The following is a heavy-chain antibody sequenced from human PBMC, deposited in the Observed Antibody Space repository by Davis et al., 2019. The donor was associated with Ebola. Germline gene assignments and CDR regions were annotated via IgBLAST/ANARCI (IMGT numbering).Heavy chain of an antibody. CDR2: ISSGGYSI. V-gene: IGHV3-21*01. CDR1: GFTFSTYR. Sequence: GESLKISCAASGFTFSTYRMNWVRLAPGKGLEWVASISSGGYSIYSADSVKGRFAISRDNAKNSLYLQMNSLRAEDTAVYYCAGGTGSFYYDSSGYYCDCGMDVWGQGTTVTVSS. D-gene: IGHD3-22*01. CDR3: AGGTGSFYYDSSGYYCDCGMDV. J-gene: IGHJ6*02.